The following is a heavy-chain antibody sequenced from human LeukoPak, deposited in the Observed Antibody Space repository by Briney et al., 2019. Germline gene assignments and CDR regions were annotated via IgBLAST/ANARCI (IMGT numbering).Heavy chain of an antibody. J-gene: IGHJ4*02. CDR1: GYNLKNAW. Sequence: GGSLRLSCVASGYNLKNAWMTWVRQAPGKGLEWVGRIKTDDGTGDYAAPVKGRFTISRDDSQNTLYLQMNSLKTEDTAVYYCTTDDREQQLFDYWGQGTLVTVSS. D-gene: IGHD6-13*01. V-gene: IGHV3-15*01. CDR2: IKTDDGTG. CDR3: TTDDREQQLFDY.